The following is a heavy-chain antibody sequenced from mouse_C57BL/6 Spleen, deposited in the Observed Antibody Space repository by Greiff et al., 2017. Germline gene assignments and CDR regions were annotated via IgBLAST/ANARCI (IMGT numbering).Heavy chain of an antibody. CDR3: ARSGYYYGSSYAFAY. CDR2: IYPGDGDT. Sequence: QVQLQQSGAELVKPGASVKISCKASGYAFSSYWMNWVKQRPGKGLEWIGQIYPGDGDTNYNGKFKGKDTLTADKSSSTAYMQLSSLTSEDSAVYFCARSGYYYGSSYAFAYWGQGTLVTVSA. V-gene: IGHV1-80*01. CDR1: GYAFSSYW. J-gene: IGHJ3*01. D-gene: IGHD1-1*01.